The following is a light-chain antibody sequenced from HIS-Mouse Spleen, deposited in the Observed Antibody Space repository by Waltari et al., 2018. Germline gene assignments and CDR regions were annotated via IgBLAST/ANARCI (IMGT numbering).Light chain of an antibody. V-gene: IGLV2-23*01. CDR3: CSYAGSSTLV. CDR1: SSDVGSYNL. J-gene: IGLJ3*02. CDR2: EGI. Sequence: QSALTQPASVSGSPGQSITISCTGTSSDVGSYNLVSWYQQHPGKAPKLIIYEGIKRPSGVSNRFSGSKAGNTASLTISGLQAEDEADYYCCSYAGSSTLVVGGGTKLTVL.